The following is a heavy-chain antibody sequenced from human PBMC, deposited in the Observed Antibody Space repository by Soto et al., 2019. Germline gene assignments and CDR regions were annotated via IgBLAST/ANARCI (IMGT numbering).Heavy chain of an antibody. Sequence: ETLSLTCAVYGGSFSGYYWSWIRQPPGKGLEWIGEINHSGSTNYNPSLKSRVTISVDTSKNQFSLKLSSVTAADTAVYYCARVGYSGWFDPWGQGTLVTVSS. J-gene: IGHJ5*02. CDR2: INHSGST. V-gene: IGHV4-34*01. CDR3: ARVGYSGWFDP. D-gene: IGHD1-1*01. CDR1: GGSFSGYY.